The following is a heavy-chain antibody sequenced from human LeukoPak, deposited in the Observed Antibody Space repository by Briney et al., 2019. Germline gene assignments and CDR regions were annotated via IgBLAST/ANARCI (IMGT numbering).Heavy chain of an antibody. Sequence: PGGSLRLSCAASGFTFSSYSMNWVRQAPGKGLECVSYISSSSSTIYYADSVKGRFTISRDNAKNSLYLQMNSLRAEDTAVYYCARDRGRAYYYMDVWGKGTTVTVSS. J-gene: IGHJ6*03. D-gene: IGHD2-15*01. V-gene: IGHV3-48*01. CDR1: GFTFSSYS. CDR2: ISSSSSTI. CDR3: ARDRGRAYYYMDV.